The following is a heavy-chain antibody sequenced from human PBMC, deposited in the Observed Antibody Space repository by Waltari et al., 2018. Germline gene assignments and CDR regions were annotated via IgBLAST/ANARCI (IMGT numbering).Heavy chain of an antibody. V-gene: IGHV4-59*05. CDR1: GFTFSSYA. CDR2: IYYSGST. J-gene: IGHJ6*03. Sequence: VQLVESGGGLVQPGGSLRLSCAASGFTFSSYAMSWVRQAPGKGLEWIGSIYYSGSTYYNPSLKSRVTISVDTSKNQFSLKLSSVTAADTAVYYCARTTVTSYYYYYYMDVWGKGTTVTVSS. D-gene: IGHD4-4*01. CDR3: ARTTVTSYYYYYYMDV.